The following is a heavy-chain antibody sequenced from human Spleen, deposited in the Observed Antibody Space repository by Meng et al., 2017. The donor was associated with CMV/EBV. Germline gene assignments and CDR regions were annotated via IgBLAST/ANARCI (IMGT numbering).Heavy chain of an antibody. J-gene: IGHJ6*02. CDR1: GFTFSNYA. CDR3: AKGDARMDV. V-gene: IGHV3-48*01. Sequence: GESLKISCVASGFTFSNYAMNWVRQAPGKGLEWVSYSSSSSATIYYADSVKGRFTISRDNSKNTLYLQMNSLRAEDTAVYYCAKGDARMDVWGQGTTVTVSS. CDR2: SSSSSATI.